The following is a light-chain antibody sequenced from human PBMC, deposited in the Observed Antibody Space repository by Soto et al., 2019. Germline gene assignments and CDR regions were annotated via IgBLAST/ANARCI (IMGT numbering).Light chain of an antibody. J-gene: IGKJ1*01. CDR2: KAS. Sequence: IQMTQSPTTLSASVGDRVTITCRASQSVSSWVAWYHLKPGKAPKLLIYKASTLETGVPSRFSGSGSRTEFTLTISSLQPDDFATYYCQQYNSYSRTFGQGTKVDIK. CDR1: QSVSSW. CDR3: QQYNSYSRT. V-gene: IGKV1-5*03.